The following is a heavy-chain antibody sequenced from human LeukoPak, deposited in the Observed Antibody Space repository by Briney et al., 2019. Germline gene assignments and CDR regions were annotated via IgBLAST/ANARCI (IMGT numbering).Heavy chain of an antibody. Sequence: PRASVKVSCKASGYTFTSYYMHWVRQAPGQGLEWMGWINPNSGGTNYAQKFQGRVTMTRDTSISTAYMELSRLRSDDTAVYYCARGPDIVVVPAAIWGLWDFDYWGQGTLVTVSS. V-gene: IGHV1-2*02. CDR1: GYTFTSYY. J-gene: IGHJ4*02. D-gene: IGHD2-2*02. CDR2: INPNSGGT. CDR3: ARGPDIVVVPAAIWGLWDFDY.